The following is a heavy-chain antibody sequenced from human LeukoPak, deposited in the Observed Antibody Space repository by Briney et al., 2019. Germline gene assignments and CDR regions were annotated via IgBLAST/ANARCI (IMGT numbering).Heavy chain of an antibody. V-gene: IGHV3-23*05. CDR1: GFNFMQYG. D-gene: IGHD3-22*01. CDR2: IHPSGINT. J-gene: IGHJ4*02. Sequence: GGTLRLSCVGSGFNFMQYGMMWVRQAPGKGLEWVSTIHPSGINTHHADSVKGRFTISRDNSKNTLYLQMNSLRAEDTAVYYCAKDLAPSTYYYDSSGYPDYWGQGTLVTVSS. CDR3: AKDLAPSTYYYDSSGYPDY.